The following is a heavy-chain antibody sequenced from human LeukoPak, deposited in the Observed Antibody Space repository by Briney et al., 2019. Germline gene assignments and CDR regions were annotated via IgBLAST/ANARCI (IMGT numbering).Heavy chain of an antibody. CDR3: ASSLSDYGDFDY. CDR2: IYTSGST. CDR1: GGSTSSSGYY. Sequence: SETLSLTCTVSGGSTSSSGYYWSWIRQPAGKGLEWIGRIYTSGSTNYNPSLKSRVTISVDTSKNQFSLKLSSVTAADTAVYYCASSLSDYGDFDYWGQGTLVTVSS. V-gene: IGHV4-61*02. J-gene: IGHJ4*02. D-gene: IGHD4-17*01.